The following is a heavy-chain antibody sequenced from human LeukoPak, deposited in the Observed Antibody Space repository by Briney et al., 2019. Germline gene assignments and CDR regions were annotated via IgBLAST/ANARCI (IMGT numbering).Heavy chain of an antibody. V-gene: IGHV1-2*02. J-gene: IGHJ4*02. Sequence: ASVKVSCKASGYTSTGYYMHWVRQAPGQGLEWMGWINPNSGGTNYAQKFQGRVTMTRDTSISTAYMELSRLRSDDTAVYYCARDGDPYYYDSSGYLHPLRYWGQGTLVTVSS. CDR1: GYTSTGYY. D-gene: IGHD3-22*01. CDR2: INPNSGGT. CDR3: ARDGDPYYYDSSGYLHPLRY.